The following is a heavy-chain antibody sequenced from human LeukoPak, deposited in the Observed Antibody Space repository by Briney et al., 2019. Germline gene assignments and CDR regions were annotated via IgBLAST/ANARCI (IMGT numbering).Heavy chain of an antibody. Sequence: GGSLRLSCAASGFAFSGSAIHWVRQASGKGLEWVGRIRSKANSFVKTYAASLEGRFTISRDDSSNTAYLQMNRLKSEDTAVYYCARDSVAVAGTPFFFDYWGQGTLVTVSS. D-gene: IGHD6-19*01. V-gene: IGHV3-73*01. CDR1: GFAFSGSA. CDR3: ARDSVAVAGTPFFFDY. CDR2: IRSKANSFVK. J-gene: IGHJ4*02.